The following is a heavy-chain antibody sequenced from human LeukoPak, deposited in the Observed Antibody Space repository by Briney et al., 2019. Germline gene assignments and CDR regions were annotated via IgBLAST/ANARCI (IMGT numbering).Heavy chain of an antibody. Sequence: SETLSLTCTVSGGSISSYYWSWIRQPAGKGLEWIGRIYTSGSTNYNPSLKSRVTMSVDTPKNQFSLKLSSVTAADTAVYCCARDLGISGWYAPPLGYFDYWGQGTLLTVSS. J-gene: IGHJ4*02. CDR3: ARDLGISGWYAPPLGYFDY. CDR2: IYTSGST. D-gene: IGHD6-19*01. V-gene: IGHV4-4*07. CDR1: GGSISSYY.